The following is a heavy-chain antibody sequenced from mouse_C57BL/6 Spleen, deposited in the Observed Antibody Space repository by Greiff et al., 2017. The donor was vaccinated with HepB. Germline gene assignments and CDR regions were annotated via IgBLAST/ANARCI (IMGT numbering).Heavy chain of an antibody. CDR1: GFTFSSYA. CDR3: ARETSLSTVVAHYFDY. Sequence: EVKLVESGGGLVKPGGSLKLSCAASGFTFSSYAMSWVRQTPEKRLEWVATISDGGSYTYYPDNVKGRFTISRDNAKNNLYLQMSHLKSEDTAMYYCARETSLSTVVAHYFDYWGQGTTLTVSS. J-gene: IGHJ2*01. D-gene: IGHD1-1*01. CDR2: ISDGGSYT. V-gene: IGHV5-4*01.